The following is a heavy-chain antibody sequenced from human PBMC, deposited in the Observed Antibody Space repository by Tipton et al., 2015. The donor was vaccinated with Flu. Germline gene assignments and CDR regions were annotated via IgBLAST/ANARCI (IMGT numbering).Heavy chain of an antibody. J-gene: IGHJ4*02. CDR2: IRHDGSDK. CDR3: VRKGFGDY. V-gene: IGHV3-33*01. Sequence: RSLRLSCAASGFTFSGYGMHWVRQAPGKGLEWVAFIRHDGSDKYYADSVKGRFTISRDNAKNSLFLQMNSLRAEDTAVYYCVRKGFGDYWGQGILVTVSS. D-gene: IGHD3-10*01. CDR1: GFTFSGYG.